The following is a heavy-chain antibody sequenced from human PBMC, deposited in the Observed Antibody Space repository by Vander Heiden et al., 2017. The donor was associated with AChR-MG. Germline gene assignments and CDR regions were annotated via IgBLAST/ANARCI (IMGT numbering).Heavy chain of an antibody. D-gene: IGHD2-8*01. Sequence: EVQLLESGGGLVQSGGSLRLSCAASGFTFSTYAMSWVRQAPGKGLEWVSTISNSGSNTYYIDSVKGRFTISRDNSKNTLYLQMNSLRAEDTAIYYCARPLMKTSAGDYWGQGTLVTVSS. CDR1: GFTFSTYA. J-gene: IGHJ4*02. CDR3: ARPLMKTSAGDY. CDR2: ISNSGSNT. V-gene: IGHV3-23*01.